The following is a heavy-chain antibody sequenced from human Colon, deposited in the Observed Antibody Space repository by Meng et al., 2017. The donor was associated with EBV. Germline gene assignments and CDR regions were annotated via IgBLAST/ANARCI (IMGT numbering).Heavy chain of an antibody. CDR3: ARDRKHYGERGWFDP. V-gene: IGHV4-30-4*01. J-gene: IGHJ5*02. D-gene: IGHD4-17*01. CDR1: GGSISSGDYY. Sequence: QAQSQDMGQPCKTLSLPCTVSGGSISSGDYYWSWIRQPPGKGLEWIGYIYYSGSTYSNASLKSRVTISIDRSKNQFSLKLSSVTAADTAVYYCARDRKHYGERGWFDPWGQGTLVTVSS. CDR2: IYYSGST.